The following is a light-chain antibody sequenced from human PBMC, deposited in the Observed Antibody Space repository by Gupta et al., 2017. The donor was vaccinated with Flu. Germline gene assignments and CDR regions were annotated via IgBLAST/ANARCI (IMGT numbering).Light chain of an antibody. CDR2: WAP. CDR3: KQNYSNPSWT. J-gene: IGKJ1*01. V-gene: IGKV4-1*01. CDR1: QSVLYSSNNNNY. Sequence: DIVMTQSPDSLAVPLGERATINCKSSQSVLYSSNNNNYLAWNKQEPGQPPKLLIYWAPTRESGVPGRFSGSGIGTGSALAISSRKTKHVAVYTCKQNYSNPSWTFGQGTKVEIK.